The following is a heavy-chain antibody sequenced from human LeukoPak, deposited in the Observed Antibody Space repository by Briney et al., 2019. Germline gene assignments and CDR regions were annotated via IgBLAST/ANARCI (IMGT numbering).Heavy chain of an antibody. J-gene: IGHJ5*02. V-gene: IGHV4-34*01. CDR2: INHSGST. CDR3: ARDLRSLFDP. CDR1: GGSFSGYY. Sequence: SSETLSLTCAVYGGSFSGYYWSWIRQPPGKGLEWIGEINHSGSTNYNPSLKSRVTISVDTSKNQFSLKLSSVTAADTAVYYCARDLRSLFDPWGQGTLVTVSS.